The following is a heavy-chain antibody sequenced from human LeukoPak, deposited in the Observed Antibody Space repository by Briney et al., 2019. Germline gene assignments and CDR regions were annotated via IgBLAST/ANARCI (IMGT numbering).Heavy chain of an antibody. CDR2: IYYSGST. CDR3: ASYYYDSSGYYYFDY. CDR1: GGSISSSSYY. V-gene: IGHV4-39*01. J-gene: IGHJ4*02. Sequence: SENLSLTCTVSGGSISSSSYYWGWIRQPPGKGLEWIGSIYYSGSTYYNPSLKSRVTISVDTSKNQFSLKLSSVTAADTAVYYCASYYYDSSGYYYFDYWGQGTLVTVSS. D-gene: IGHD3-22*01.